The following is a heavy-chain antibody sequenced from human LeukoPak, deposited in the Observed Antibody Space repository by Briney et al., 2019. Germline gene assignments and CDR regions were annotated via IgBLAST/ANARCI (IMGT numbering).Heavy chain of an antibody. Sequence: GGSLRLSCAASGFTFSSYWMCWVRQDPGKGLAWVSCIKTDGSITAYAGSVKGRFTISRDNAKNALYLQMNSLRADDTAVYYCARDGDAPMTDFDYWGQGTLVTVSS. CDR3: ARDGDAPMTDFDY. V-gene: IGHV3-74*01. CDR2: IKTDGSIT. CDR1: GFTFSSYW. D-gene: IGHD2-21*02. J-gene: IGHJ4*02.